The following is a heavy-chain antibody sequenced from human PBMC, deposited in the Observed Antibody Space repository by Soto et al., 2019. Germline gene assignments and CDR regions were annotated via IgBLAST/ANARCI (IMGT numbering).Heavy chain of an antibody. CDR2: TKSKTDGGTT. CDR3: YYYGMDV. V-gene: IGHV3-15*07. Sequence: PGGSLRLSCAASGFTFNNAWMNWVRQAPGKGLEWVGRTKSKTDGGTTDYAAPVKGRFTISRDDSKNTLYLQMNSLKTEDTAVYYYYYYGMDVWGQGTTVTVSS. J-gene: IGHJ6*02. CDR1: GFTFNNAW.